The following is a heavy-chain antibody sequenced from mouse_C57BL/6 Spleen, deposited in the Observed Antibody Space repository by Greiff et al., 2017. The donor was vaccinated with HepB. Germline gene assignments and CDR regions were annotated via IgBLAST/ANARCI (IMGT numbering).Heavy chain of an antibody. CDR1: GYTFTEYT. Sequence: QVQLKESGAELVKPGASVKLSCKASGYTFTEYTIHWVKQRSGQGLEWIGWFYPGSGSIKYNEKFKDKATLTADKSSSTVYMELSRLTSEDSAVYFCARHGYDGYLYYYAMDYWGQGTSVTVSS. CDR2: FYPGSGSI. CDR3: ARHGYDGYLYYYAMDY. J-gene: IGHJ4*01. V-gene: IGHV1-62-2*01. D-gene: IGHD2-3*01.